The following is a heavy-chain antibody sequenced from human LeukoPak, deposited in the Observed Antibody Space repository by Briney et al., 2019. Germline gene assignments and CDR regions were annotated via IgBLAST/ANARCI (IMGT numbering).Heavy chain of an antibody. CDR1: GYTFTSYG. V-gene: IGHV1-18*01. Sequence: ASVKVSCKASGYTFTSYGISWVRQAPGQGLEWMGWISAYNGNTNYAQKLQGRVTMTTDTSTSTVYMELSSLRSEDTAVYYCARDLSFTYYGSGSGFDYWGQGTLVTVSS. CDR2: ISAYNGNT. D-gene: IGHD3-10*01. J-gene: IGHJ4*02. CDR3: ARDLSFTYYGSGSGFDY.